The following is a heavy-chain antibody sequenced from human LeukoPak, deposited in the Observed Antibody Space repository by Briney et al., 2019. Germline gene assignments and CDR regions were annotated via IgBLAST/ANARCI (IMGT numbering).Heavy chain of an antibody. D-gene: IGHD6-13*01. CDR1: GFTFNKFA. V-gene: IGHV3-23*01. CDR3: AKDYEYNSNTWYFH. CDR2: IIENGGET. Sequence: GGSLRLSCAASGFTFNKFAMSWVRQPPGKGLEGVSGIIENGGETYYADSVRGRFTISRDNSKNTLYLQMNSLRAEDTAVYYCAKDYEYNSNTWYFHWGRGTLVSVSS. J-gene: IGHJ4*02.